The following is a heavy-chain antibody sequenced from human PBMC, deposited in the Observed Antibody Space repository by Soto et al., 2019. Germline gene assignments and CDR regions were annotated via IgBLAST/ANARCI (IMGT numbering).Heavy chain of an antibody. CDR2: IYYSGST. J-gene: IGHJ3*02. V-gene: IGHV4-59*01. D-gene: IGHD4-17*01. CDR1: GGSISSYY. CDR3: ARGLNDYGDYSSYAFDI. Sequence: SETLSLTCTVSGGSISSYYWSWIRQPPGKGLEWIGYIYYSGSTNYNPSLKSRVTISVDTSKNQFSLKLSSVTAADTAVYYCARGLNDYGDYSSYAFDIWGQGTMVTVSS.